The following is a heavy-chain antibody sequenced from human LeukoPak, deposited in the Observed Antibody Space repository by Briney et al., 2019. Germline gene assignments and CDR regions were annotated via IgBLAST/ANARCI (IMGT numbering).Heavy chain of an antibody. CDR1: GGTFISYA. V-gene: IGHV1-69*05. CDR2: IIPIFGTA. D-gene: IGHD6-13*01. CDR3: WGGTAAGTNFDY. J-gene: IGHJ4*02. Sequence: GASVKVSCKASGGTFISYANSWVRQAPGQGLEWMGGIIPIFGTANYAQKFQGRVTITTDESTSTAYMELSSLRSEDTAVYYCWGGTAAGTNFDYWGQGTLVTVSS.